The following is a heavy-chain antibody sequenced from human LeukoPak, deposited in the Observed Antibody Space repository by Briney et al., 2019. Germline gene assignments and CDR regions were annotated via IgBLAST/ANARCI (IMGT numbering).Heavy chain of an antibody. J-gene: IGHJ4*02. V-gene: IGHV1-2*02. Sequence: ASVKVSCKASGYTFTGYYMHWLRQAPGQGLEWMGWINPDSGDTSYAQKFQGRVTMTRDTSISTAYMELNSLRSDDTAVYYCARDLRRGWSRDGYIPFDSWGQGTLVTVSS. D-gene: IGHD5-24*01. CDR3: ARDLRRGWSRDGYIPFDS. CDR1: GYTFTGYY. CDR2: INPDSGDT.